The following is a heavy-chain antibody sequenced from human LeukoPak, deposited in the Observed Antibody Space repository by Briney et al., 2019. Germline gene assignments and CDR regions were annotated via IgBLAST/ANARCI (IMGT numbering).Heavy chain of an antibody. CDR1: GFTFSSYG. CDR3: AKDPGTVGGWDC. V-gene: IGHV3-30*02. Sequence: TGGSLRLSCAASGFTFSSYGMHWVRQAPGKGLEWVAFIRYDGSNKYYADSVKGRFTISRDNSKNTLYLQMNSLRAEDTAVYYCAKDPGTVGGWDCWGQGTLVTVSS. CDR2: IRYDGSNK. D-gene: IGHD1-26*01. J-gene: IGHJ4*02.